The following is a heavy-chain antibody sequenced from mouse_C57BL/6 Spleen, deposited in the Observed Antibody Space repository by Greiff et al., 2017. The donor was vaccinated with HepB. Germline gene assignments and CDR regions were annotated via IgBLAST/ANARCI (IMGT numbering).Heavy chain of an antibody. CDR1: GYAFSSSW. D-gene: IGHD1-1*01. CDR3: ASTYGSSYKYFDV. V-gene: IGHV1-82*01. J-gene: IGHJ1*03. Sequence: VQLQQSGPELVKPGASVKISCKASGYAFSSSWMNWVKQRPGKGLEWIGRIYPGDGDTNYNGKFKGKATLTADKSSSTAYMQLSSLTSEDSAVYFCASTYGSSYKYFDVWGTGTTVTVSS. CDR2: IYPGDGDT.